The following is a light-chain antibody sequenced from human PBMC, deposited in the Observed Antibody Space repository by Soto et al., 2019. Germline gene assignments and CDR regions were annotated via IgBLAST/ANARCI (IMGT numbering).Light chain of an antibody. J-gene: IGKJ4*01. CDR3: QQSHSAPLT. V-gene: IGKV1-39*01. CDR1: QNIATH. Sequence: GDRVTITCRASQNIATHLNWYRQKPGKSPRLLIHAASTLESEVESRFSGSGSGTDFTLTIASLQTEDFATYYCQQSHSAPLTFGGGTKIEIK. CDR2: AAS.